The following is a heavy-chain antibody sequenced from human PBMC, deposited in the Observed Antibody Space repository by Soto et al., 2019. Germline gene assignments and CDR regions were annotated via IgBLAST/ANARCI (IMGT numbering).Heavy chain of an antibody. CDR2: IKQDGSDK. CDR3: ARRRCISTSSFPAY. CDR1: GFTFSNYW. J-gene: IGHJ4*02. D-gene: IGHD2-2*01. V-gene: IGHV3-7*01. Sequence: GGSLRLSCAASGFTFSNYWMSWVRQAPGKGLEWVANIKQDGSDKYYVDSVKGRFTISRDNAKNSLYLQLNSLRAEDMGVYFGARRRCISTSSFPAYWGRGPLVPVPS.